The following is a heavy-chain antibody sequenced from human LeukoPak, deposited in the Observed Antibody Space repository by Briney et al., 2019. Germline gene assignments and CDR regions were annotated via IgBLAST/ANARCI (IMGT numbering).Heavy chain of an antibody. CDR3: ARHGSGSGRYYYFDN. CDR2: IYYSEST. J-gene: IGHJ4*02. D-gene: IGHD3-10*01. Sequence: PSETLSLTCTVSGGSISSSSYYWGWIRQSPGKGLEWIGTIYYSESTYYNPSLKSRVTISEDTSKNQFSLKVTSVTAVDTAVYYCARHGSGSGRYYYFDNWGQGTLVTVSS. V-gene: IGHV4-39*01. CDR1: GGSISSSSYY.